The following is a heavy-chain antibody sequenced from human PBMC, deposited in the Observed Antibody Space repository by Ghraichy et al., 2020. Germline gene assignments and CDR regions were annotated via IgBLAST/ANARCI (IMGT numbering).Heavy chain of an antibody. D-gene: IGHD3-10*01. J-gene: IGHJ5*02. V-gene: IGHV4-38-2*02. CDR1: DSSISSCYY. Sequence: SETLSLTCTVSDSSISSCYYWGWIWQPPGKGLEWIGSIYHSGSTYYNPSLKSRVTILVDTSKNQFSLNLTSVSAADTAVYYCARETHYYGSGSYPDNWFDPWGQGTPVTVSS. CDR2: IYHSGST. CDR3: ARETHYYGSGSYPDNWFDP.